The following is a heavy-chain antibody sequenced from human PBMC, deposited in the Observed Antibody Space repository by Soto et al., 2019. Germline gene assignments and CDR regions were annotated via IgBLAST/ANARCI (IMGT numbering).Heavy chain of an antibody. J-gene: IGHJ4*02. Sequence: GGSVQVCCKASGYPFTSYGISWVRQAPGQGLERIGWISAYNGNTNYAQKLQGRVTMTTDTSTSTADMELRSLRSDDTAVYYWARACEQVYDYVWGSYRPTAFDYWGQGTMVTVSS. D-gene: IGHD3-16*02. CDR3: ARACEQVYDYVWGSYRPTAFDY. V-gene: IGHV1-18*01. CDR2: ISAYNGNT. CDR1: GYPFTSYG.